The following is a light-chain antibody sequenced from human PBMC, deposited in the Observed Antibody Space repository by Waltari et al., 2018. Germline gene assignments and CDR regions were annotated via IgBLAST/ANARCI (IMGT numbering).Light chain of an antibody. J-gene: IGLJ2*01. V-gene: IGLV1-51*01. CDR3: ETWDSSLSAVV. Sequence: QSVLTQPPSVSAAPGQTVTISCSGSSPNIGNPYVSGYQQLPGTAPKFLIYDNNKRPSGIPDRFSASKSGTSATLGITGLQTGDEADYYCETWDSSLSAVVFGGGTKLTVL. CDR1: SPNIGNPY. CDR2: DNN.